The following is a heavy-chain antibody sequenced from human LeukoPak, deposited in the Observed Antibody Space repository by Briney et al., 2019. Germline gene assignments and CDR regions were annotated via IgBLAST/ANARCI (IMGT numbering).Heavy chain of an antibody. CDR1: GFTFRLFA. Sequence: PGRSLRLSCAASGFTFRLFAMHWVRQSLGKAPEWVAVTTFDGRNNYYADSVKGRFTISRDNSKKMLYLQMESLRAEDTAVYYCARDFSDVDTVPPAWGQGTLVIVSS. V-gene: IGHV3-30*03. CDR2: TTFDGRNN. D-gene: IGHD5-18*01. CDR3: ARDFSDVDTVPPA. J-gene: IGHJ1*01.